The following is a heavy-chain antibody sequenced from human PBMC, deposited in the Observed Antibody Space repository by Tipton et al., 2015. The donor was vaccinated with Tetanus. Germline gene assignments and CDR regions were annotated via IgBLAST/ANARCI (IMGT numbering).Heavy chain of an antibody. CDR3: ARDSRLFYAMDV. CDR2: IYHTGTT. D-gene: IGHD6-25*01. J-gene: IGHJ6*02. CDR1: GGSINNYY. Sequence: TLSLTCTVSGGSINNYYWSWIRQPPGKGLEWIGYIYHTGTTYYNPSFKSRVSISVDTSMSQFSLELNSVTAADTAVYYCARDSRLFYAMDVWGQGATVAVSS. V-gene: IGHV4-59*12.